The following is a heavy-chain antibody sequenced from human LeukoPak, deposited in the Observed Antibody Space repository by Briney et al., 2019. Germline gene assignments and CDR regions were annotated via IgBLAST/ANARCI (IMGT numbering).Heavy chain of an antibody. Sequence: PGGSLRLSCAASGFTFSSYAMHWVRQAPGKGLEWVAVTSYDGSNKYYADSVKGRFTISRDNSKNTLYLQMNSLRAEDTAVYYCARPLAYCGGDCFGDYYYYGMDVWGQGTTVTVSS. J-gene: IGHJ6*02. CDR3: ARPLAYCGGDCFGDYYYYGMDV. V-gene: IGHV3-30-3*01. CDR2: TSYDGSNK. CDR1: GFTFSSYA. D-gene: IGHD2-21*02.